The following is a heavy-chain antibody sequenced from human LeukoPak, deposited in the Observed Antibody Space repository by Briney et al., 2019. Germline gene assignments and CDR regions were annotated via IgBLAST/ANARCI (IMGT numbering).Heavy chain of an antibody. V-gene: IGHV4-39*01. D-gene: IGHD2-21*02. CDR3: ARCRVGAYCGGDCYSSDY. J-gene: IGHJ4*02. CDR1: GGSISSSSYY. CDR2: IYYSGST. Sequence: PSETLSLTCTVSGGSISSSSYYWGWIRQPPGKGLEWIGSIYYSGSTYYNPSLKSRVTISVDTSKNQFSLKLSSVTAADTAVYYCARCRVGAYCGGDCYSSDYWGQGTLVTVSS.